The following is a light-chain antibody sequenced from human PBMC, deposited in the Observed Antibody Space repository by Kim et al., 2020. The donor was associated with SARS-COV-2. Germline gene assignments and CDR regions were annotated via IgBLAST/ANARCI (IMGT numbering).Light chain of an antibody. J-gene: IGLJ2*01. Sequence: SVKLTCPLSSGHSNYAIAWHQQQPEKGPRYLMRLNSDGSHSKGDGIPDRFSGSRSGAERYLTISSLQSEDEADYYCQTWGTGIVVFGGGTQLTVL. CDR1: SGHSNYA. V-gene: IGLV4-69*02. CDR2: LNSDGSH. CDR3: QTWGTGIVV.